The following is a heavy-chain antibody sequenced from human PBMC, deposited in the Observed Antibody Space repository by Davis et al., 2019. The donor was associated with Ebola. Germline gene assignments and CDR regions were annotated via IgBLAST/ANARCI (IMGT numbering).Heavy chain of an antibody. J-gene: IGHJ4*02. D-gene: IGHD6-13*01. CDR3: ATQSWSYGGY. Sequence: GESLKISCAASGFTFSSYAMSWVRQAPGKGLEWVSAISGSGGSTYYADSVKGRFTISRDNAKNSLYLQMNSLIDEDTAVYYCATQSWSYGGYWGQGTLVTVSS. CDR2: ISGSGGST. CDR1: GFTFSSYA. V-gene: IGHV3-23*01.